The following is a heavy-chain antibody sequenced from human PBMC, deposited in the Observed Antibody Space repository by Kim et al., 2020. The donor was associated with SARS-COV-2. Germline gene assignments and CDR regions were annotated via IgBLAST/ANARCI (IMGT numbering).Heavy chain of an antibody. V-gene: IGHV3-74*01. D-gene: IGHD6-19*01. J-gene: IGHJ5*01. CDR3: TRGLAVAATGWFDS. Sequence: DSVKSRFTTSRDNAKKQLYLQRNSLRAEDTAMYYCTRGLAVAATGWFDSWGQGTLVTVSS.